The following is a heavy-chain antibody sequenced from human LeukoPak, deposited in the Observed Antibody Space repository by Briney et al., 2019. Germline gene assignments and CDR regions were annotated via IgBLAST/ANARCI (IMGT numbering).Heavy chain of an antibody. J-gene: IGHJ5*02. D-gene: IGHD2-2*01. CDR3: ARRLTQYDCFDP. CDR1: GDSFSSNSVT. CDR2: TYYRSTWYN. Sequence: SQTLSLTCALSGDSFSSNSVTWHWIRQSPSRGLEWLGRTYYRSTWYNDYAVSVRGRITVNPDTSKNQFSLHLNSVTPEDTAVYYCARRLTQYDCFDPWGQGILVTVSS. V-gene: IGHV6-1*01.